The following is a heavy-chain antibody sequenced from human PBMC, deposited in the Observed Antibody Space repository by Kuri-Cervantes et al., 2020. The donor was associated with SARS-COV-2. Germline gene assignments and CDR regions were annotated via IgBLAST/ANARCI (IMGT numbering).Heavy chain of an antibody. V-gene: IGHV1-18*01. D-gene: IGHD2-15*01. Sequence: ASVKVSCKASGYTFSTYGISWVRQAPGQGLEWMGWISAYNGNTNYAQNPQGGVTMTTDTSTNTAYMELRSLRSDDTAVYYCTRDLGWPVVGWFDPWGQGTLVTVSS. CDR1: GYTFSTYG. CDR2: ISAYNGNT. CDR3: TRDLGWPVVGWFDP. J-gene: IGHJ5*02.